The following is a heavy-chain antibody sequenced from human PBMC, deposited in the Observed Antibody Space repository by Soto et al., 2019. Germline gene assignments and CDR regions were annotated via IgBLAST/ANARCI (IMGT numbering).Heavy chain of an antibody. J-gene: IGHJ3*02. D-gene: IGHD4-17*01. Sequence: QVQLQESGPGLVKPSQTLSLPCTVSCGSISRGGYYWSWIRQHPGKGLEWIGYIYYSGSTYYNPALKSRVNISVDKSKNQFSLKPSSVTAADTAVYYCANTRLKTTEVTSAHAFDIWGQGTMVTVSS. V-gene: IGHV4-31*03. CDR1: CGSISRGGYY. CDR3: ANTRLKTTEVTSAHAFDI. CDR2: IYYSGST.